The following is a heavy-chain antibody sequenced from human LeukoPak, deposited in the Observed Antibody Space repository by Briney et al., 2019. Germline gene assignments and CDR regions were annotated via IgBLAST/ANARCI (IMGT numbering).Heavy chain of an antibody. J-gene: IGHJ5*01. D-gene: IGHD2-21*02. CDR1: GFTFRTYW. CDR2: IHPDGIEK. CDR3: SRGDDFSGDS. Sequence: GGSLRLSCAASGFTFRTYWMSWVRQAPGKGLEWVANIHPDGIEKYHVDSVKGRFTVFRDNARNLLYLQMSSLTADYTAVYYCSRGDDFSGDSWGQGTLVTVSS. V-gene: IGHV3-7*04.